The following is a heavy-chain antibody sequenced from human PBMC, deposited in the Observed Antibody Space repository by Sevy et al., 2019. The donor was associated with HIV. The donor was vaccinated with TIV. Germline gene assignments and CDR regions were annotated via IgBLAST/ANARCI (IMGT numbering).Heavy chain of an antibody. Sequence: GGSLRLSCAASGFSFDDYAMHWVRQAPGKGLEWVAALSSDGNIVGYAESVRGRFTISRDNAKKSLYLQMSSLRAEDTALYYCAKDIRYNAGRGIDGWGQGTTVTVSS. D-gene: IGHD5-18*01. V-gene: IGHV3-9*01. CDR2: LSSDGNIV. CDR1: GFSFDDYA. CDR3: AKDIRYNAGRGIDG. J-gene: IGHJ6*02.